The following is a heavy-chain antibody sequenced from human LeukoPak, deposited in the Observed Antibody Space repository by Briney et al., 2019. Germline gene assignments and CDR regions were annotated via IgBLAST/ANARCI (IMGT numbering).Heavy chain of an antibody. CDR3: ARDRRRWLQSFFDY. D-gene: IGHD5-24*01. Sequence: SETLSLTCTVSGYSISGGYYWGWIRQPPGKGLEWIGSIYHSGSTYYNPSLKSRVTISVDTSKNQFSLKLSSVTAADTAVYYCARDRRRWLQSFFDYWGQGTLVTVSS. V-gene: IGHV4-38-2*02. CDR1: GYSISGGYY. J-gene: IGHJ4*02. CDR2: IYHSGST.